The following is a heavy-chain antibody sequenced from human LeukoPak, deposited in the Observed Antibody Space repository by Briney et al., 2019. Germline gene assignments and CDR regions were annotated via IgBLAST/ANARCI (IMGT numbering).Heavy chain of an antibody. CDR2: IHRSGST. D-gene: IGHD1-14*01. CDR3: AREIVGGFNPGAY. J-gene: IGHJ4*02. V-gene: IGHV4-4*02. Sequence: RSSGTLSLTCTVSPDSTTNNFWSWVRQPPGKGLEWIGEIHRSGSTNYNPSLQSRVTISIDRSKNQIALELSSVTAADTAVYYCAREIVGGFNPGAYWGQGTLVTVSS. CDR1: PDSTTNNF.